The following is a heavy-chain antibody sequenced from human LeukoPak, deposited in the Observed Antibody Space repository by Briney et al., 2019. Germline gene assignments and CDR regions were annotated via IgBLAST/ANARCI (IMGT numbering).Heavy chain of an antibody. CDR1: GGSFSGYY. CDR2: INHSGST. J-gene: IGHJ5*02. D-gene: IGHD3-10*01. V-gene: IGHV4-34*01. CDR3: ARAAGVTMRP. Sequence: SETLSLTCAVYGGSFSGYYWSWIRQPPGKGLEWIGEINHSGSTNYNPSLKSRVTISVDTSKNQFSLKLSSVTAADTAVYYCARAAGVTMRPWGQGTLVTVSS.